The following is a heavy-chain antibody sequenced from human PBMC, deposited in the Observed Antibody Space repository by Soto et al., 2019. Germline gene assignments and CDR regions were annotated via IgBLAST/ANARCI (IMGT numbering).Heavy chain of an antibody. CDR3: ARLSGDQLVEY. V-gene: IGHV4-39*01. CDR2: IYYSGST. D-gene: IGHD2-2*01. J-gene: IGHJ4*02. Sequence: LSLTCTVSGGSISSSSYYWGWIRQPPGKGLEWIGSIYYSGSTYYNPSLKSRVTISVDTSKNQFSLKLSSVTAADTAVYYCARLSGDQLVEYWGQGTLVTVSS. CDR1: GGSISSSSYY.